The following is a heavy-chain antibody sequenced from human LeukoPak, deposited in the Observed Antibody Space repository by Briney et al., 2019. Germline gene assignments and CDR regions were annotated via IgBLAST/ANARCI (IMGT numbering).Heavy chain of an antibody. V-gene: IGHV1-18*01. CDR1: GYTFSSYG. D-gene: IGHD3-22*01. J-gene: IGHJ4*02. Sequence: ASVKVSCKASGYTFSSYGISWVRQAPGQGLEWMGWISGYNGNTNYAQKLQGRVTMTTDTSTSTACMELRSLRSDDTAVYYCARSNYYDSSGYDYWGQGTLVTVSS. CDR3: ARSNYYDSSGYDY. CDR2: ISGYNGNT.